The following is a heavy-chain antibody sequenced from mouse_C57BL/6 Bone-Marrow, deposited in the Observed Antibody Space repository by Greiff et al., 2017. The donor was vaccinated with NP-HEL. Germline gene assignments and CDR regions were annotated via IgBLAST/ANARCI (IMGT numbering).Heavy chain of an antibody. CDR2: ISGGGGNT. D-gene: IGHD2-3*01. Sequence: EVQGVESGGGLVKPGGSLKLSCAASGFTFSSYTMSWVRQTPEKRLEWVATISGGGGNTYYPDSVKGRFTISRDNAKNTLYLQMSSLRSEDTALYYCARQDDYYRDYWGQGTSVTVSS. V-gene: IGHV5-9*01. CDR1: GFTFSSYT. J-gene: IGHJ4*01. CDR3: ARQDDYYRDY.